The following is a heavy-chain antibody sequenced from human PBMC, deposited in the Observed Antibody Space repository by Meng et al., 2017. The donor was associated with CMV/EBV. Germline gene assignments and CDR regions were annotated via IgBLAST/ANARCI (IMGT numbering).Heavy chain of an antibody. D-gene: IGHD3-22*01. CDR3: ARDLGNSTGYLRYFDI. CDR2: ISKSSDYI. Sequence: GGSLRLSCGASGMTFSDYSMDWLRQAPGKGLEWVSSISKSSDYIYYADSVKGRFTISRDNAQHSLYLQMDSLTAEDTAIHYCARDLGNSTGYLRYFDIWGQGTRVTVSS. V-gene: IGHV3-21*01. J-gene: IGHJ4*02. CDR1: GMTFSDYS.